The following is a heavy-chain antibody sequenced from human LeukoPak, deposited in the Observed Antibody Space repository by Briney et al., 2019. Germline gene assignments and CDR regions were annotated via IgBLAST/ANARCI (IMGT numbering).Heavy chain of an antibody. CDR3: ARGRRYSSGWYRGAFDI. CDR1: GGSFSGYY. Sequence: SETLSLTCAVYGGSFSGYYWSRIRQPPGKGLEWIGEINHSGSTNYNPSLKSRVTISVDTSKNQFSLKLSSVTAAGTAVYYCARGRRYSSGWYRGAFDIWGQGTMVTVSS. D-gene: IGHD6-19*01. V-gene: IGHV4-34*01. J-gene: IGHJ3*02. CDR2: INHSGST.